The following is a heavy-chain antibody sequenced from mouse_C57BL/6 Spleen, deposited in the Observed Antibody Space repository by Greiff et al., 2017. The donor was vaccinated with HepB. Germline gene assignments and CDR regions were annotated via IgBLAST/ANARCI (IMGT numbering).Heavy chain of an antibody. J-gene: IGHJ2*01. D-gene: IGHD1-1*01. CDR2: INPSTGGT. CDR1: GYSFTGYY. CDR3: ARAYYGSSPYYFDY. Sequence: EVKLVESGPELVKPGASVKISCKASGYSFTGYYMNWVKQSPEKSLEWIGEINPSTGGTTYNQKFKAKATLTVDKSSSTAYMQLKSLTSEDSAVYYCARAYYGSSPYYFDYWGQGTTLTVSS. V-gene: IGHV1-42*01.